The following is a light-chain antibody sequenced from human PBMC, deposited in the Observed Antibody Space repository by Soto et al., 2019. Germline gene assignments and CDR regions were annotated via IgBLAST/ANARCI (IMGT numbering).Light chain of an antibody. V-gene: IGLV6-57*04. Sequence: FMLTQPHSVSESPGKTVSISCTRSSGRIASNYVQWYQQRPGSAPTTVIYEDNQRPSGVPDRFSGSTDGSSNSASLTISGRQTEDEAVYYCQSYDSSTVVFGGGTKLTVL. J-gene: IGLJ2*01. CDR1: SGRIASNY. CDR2: EDN. CDR3: QSYDSSTVV.